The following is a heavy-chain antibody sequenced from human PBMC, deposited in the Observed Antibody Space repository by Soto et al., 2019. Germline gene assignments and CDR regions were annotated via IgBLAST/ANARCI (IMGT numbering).Heavy chain of an antibody. V-gene: IGHV4-59*01. CDR2: IYYSGST. CDR3: VRANYFDY. J-gene: IGHJ4*02. CDR1: GGSISNYY. Sequence: QVQLQESGPELVKPSETLSLSCTVSGGSISNYYWSWIRQPPGKGLEWIGDIYYSGSTNYNPSLKSRLTISVDTSKNQFSLKLSSVTAADTAMYYCVRANYFDYWGQGTLVTVSS.